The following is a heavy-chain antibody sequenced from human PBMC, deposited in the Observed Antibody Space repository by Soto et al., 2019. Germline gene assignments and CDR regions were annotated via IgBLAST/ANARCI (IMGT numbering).Heavy chain of an antibody. J-gene: IGHJ6*02. CDR2: FNPTGDTA. CDR3: ARGGRIVDTGIGYYYYHAMDV. D-gene: IGHD5-18*01. V-gene: IGHV1-46*01. CDR1: GYTFTSYY. Sequence: ASVKVSCKASGYTFTSYYIHWVRQAPGQGLEWMGIFNPTGDTASYAQKLQGRVTMTRDTSTGTAYMELGSLRSKDTAVYYCARGGRIVDTGIGYYYYHAMDVWGQGTTVTVSS.